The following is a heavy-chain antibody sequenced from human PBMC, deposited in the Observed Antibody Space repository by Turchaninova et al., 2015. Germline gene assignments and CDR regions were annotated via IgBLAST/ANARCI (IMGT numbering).Heavy chain of an antibody. CDR3: ARRGYSSGWSYDY. D-gene: IGHD6-19*01. J-gene: IGHJ4*02. V-gene: IGHV4-38-2*01. Sequence: QVQLQESGPGLVKPSETLSPTCAVSGYSISSGFCWGWIRQPPGKGLEWIGGISHSGSTYYNPSLKSRVTISLDTSKNQFSLELSSVTAADTAVYYCARRGYSSGWSYDYWGQGTLVTVSS. CDR2: ISHSGST. CDR1: GYSISSGFC.